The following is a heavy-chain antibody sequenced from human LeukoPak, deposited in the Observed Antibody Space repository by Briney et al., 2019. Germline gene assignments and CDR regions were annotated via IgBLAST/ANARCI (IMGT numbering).Heavy chain of an antibody. CDR2: IYYWGST. D-gene: IGHD3-10*01. CDR3: ARQGRHYYGSGSFDY. Sequence: SETLSLTCTFCGGSIICSSYYWRWIRQPPGKGLEGIGSIYYWGSTYYNRSLKSRVTISVDTSKTQFSLKLSSVTAADTAVYYCARQGRHYYGSGSFDYWGQGTLVTVSS. CDR1: GGSIICSSYY. V-gene: IGHV4-39*01. J-gene: IGHJ4*02.